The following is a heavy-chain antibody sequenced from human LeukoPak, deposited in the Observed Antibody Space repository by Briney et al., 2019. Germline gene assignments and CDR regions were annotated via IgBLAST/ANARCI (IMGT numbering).Heavy chain of an antibody. CDR2: ISGSCGIT. CDR1: GFTFNNYA. CDR3: AKDRAYTIVTFES. Sequence: GGSLRLSCAASGFTFNNYAINWVRKAPRKGLEWVSVISGSCGITYYAYSVKGRFTISRANSNNTVYLQMHSLRAEDTAVYYSAKDRAYTIVTFESWGLGTLVTVSS. D-gene: IGHD2/OR15-2a*01. V-gene: IGHV3-23*01. J-gene: IGHJ4*02.